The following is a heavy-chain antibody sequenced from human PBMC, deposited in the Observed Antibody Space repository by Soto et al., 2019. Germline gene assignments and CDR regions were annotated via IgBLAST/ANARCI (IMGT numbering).Heavy chain of an antibody. J-gene: IGHJ6*02. Sequence: AASVKVSCKASGGTFSSYAISWVRQAPGQGLEWMGGIIPIFGTANYAQKFQGRVTITADKSTSTAYMELSSLRSEDTAVYYCARGILGSPGEVLAIPYYYYGMDVWGQGTTVTVSS. D-gene: IGHD1-26*01. CDR1: GGTFSSYA. CDR2: IIPIFGTA. CDR3: ARGILGSPGEVLAIPYYYYGMDV. V-gene: IGHV1-69*06.